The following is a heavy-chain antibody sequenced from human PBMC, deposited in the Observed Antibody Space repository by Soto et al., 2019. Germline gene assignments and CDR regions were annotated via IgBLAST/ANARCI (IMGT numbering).Heavy chain of an antibody. D-gene: IGHD2-2*01. J-gene: IGHJ4*02. CDR2: IKSKTDGGTT. CDR3: TTDFLTLGYCSSTSCRVNY. V-gene: IGHV3-15*01. Sequence: EVQLVESGGGLVKPGGSLRLSCAASGFTFSNAWMSWVRQAPGKGLEWVGRIKSKTDGGTTDYAAPVKGRFTISRDDSKNTLYLQMNSLKTEDTAVYYCTTDFLTLGYCSSTSCRVNYWGQGTLVTVSS. CDR1: GFTFSNAW.